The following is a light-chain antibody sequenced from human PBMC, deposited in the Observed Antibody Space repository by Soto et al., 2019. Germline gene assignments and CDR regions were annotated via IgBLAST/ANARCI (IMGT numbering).Light chain of an antibody. CDR1: QSISSY. J-gene: IGKJ3*01. V-gene: IGKV1-39*01. CDR3: QLGFT. CDR2: AAS. Sequence: DLQMTQSPSSLSASVGDRVTITCRASQSISSYLNWYQQKPGKAPKLLIYAASSLQSGVPSRFSGSGSGTDFTLTISSLQPEDFATYYCQLGFTFGPGTKVDIK.